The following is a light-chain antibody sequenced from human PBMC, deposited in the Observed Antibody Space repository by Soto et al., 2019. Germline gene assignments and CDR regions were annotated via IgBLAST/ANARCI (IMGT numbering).Light chain of an antibody. V-gene: IGKV1-5*01. CDR2: DAS. Sequence: DIQMTQSPSTLSASVGARVTITCRASQSISSWLAWYQQKPGKAPKHPIYDASSLESGVPSRFSGSGSGTEFTLTISSLQPDDFATYYCQQYNSYPYTFGQGTKLEIK. CDR1: QSISSW. CDR3: QQYNSYPYT. J-gene: IGKJ2*01.